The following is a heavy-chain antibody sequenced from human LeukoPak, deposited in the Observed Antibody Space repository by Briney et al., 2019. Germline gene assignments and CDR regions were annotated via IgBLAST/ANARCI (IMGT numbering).Heavy chain of an antibody. V-gene: IGHV3-48*03. CDR2: ISSSGTTV. J-gene: IGHJ4*02. CDR3: VRDPCGGGSCIDY. CDR1: GFTFSNYE. D-gene: IGHD2-21*01. Sequence: PGGSLRLSCAASGFTFSNYEMDWVRQAPGKGLEWVSYISSSGTTVKYPDSVKGRFTISRDNAKNSLYLQMSSLRADDTAVYYCVRDPCGGGSCIDYWSRGTQVTVSS.